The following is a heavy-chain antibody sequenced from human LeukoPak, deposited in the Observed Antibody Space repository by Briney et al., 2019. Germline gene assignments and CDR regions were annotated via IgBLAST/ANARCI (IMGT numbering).Heavy chain of an antibody. CDR2: IIPIFGTA. V-gene: IGHV1-69*05. Sequence: ASVKVSCKASGGTFSSYAISWVRQAPGQGLEWMGGIIPIFGTANYAQRFQGRVTITTDESTSTAYMELSSLRSEDTAVYYCARDHCSGGSCTFDYWGQGTLVTVSS. D-gene: IGHD2-15*01. J-gene: IGHJ4*02. CDR1: GGTFSSYA. CDR3: ARDHCSGGSCTFDY.